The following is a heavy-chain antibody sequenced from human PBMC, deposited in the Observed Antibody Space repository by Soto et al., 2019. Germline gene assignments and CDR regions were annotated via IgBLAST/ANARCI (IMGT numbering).Heavy chain of an antibody. CDR3: ARDAATVASYCFDL. Sequence: GPEMRKPGDSVKVSCKASGYSFDIDGMTWVRQAPGQGLEWMGWIGTYNGNSDYAQKFQGRVTMTRDTSTTTAYMELRSLRSDDTAVYYCARDAATVASYCFDLWGQGTLVTVSS. D-gene: IGHD6-19*01. V-gene: IGHV1-18*01. CDR1: GYSFDIDG. CDR2: IGTYNGNS. J-gene: IGHJ4*02.